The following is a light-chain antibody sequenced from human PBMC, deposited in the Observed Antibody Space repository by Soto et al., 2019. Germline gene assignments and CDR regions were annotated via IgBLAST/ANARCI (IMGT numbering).Light chain of an antibody. CDR1: QSLLYSSNNKNY. CDR2: WES. V-gene: IGKV4-1*01. Sequence: DIVMTQSPDSLAVSLCERATINCKSIQSLLYSSNNKNYLGWYQRKPGQPPKLLIHWESIRESGVPDRLSGSGSGTDLNLTISRLQTEDVAVYYCQXYYSPPWTCGQGTKVDIK. CDR3: QXYYSPPWT. J-gene: IGKJ1*01.